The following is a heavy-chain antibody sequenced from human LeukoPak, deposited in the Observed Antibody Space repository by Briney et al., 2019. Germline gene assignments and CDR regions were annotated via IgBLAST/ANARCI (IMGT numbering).Heavy chain of an antibody. V-gene: IGHV1-2*02. J-gene: IGHJ4*02. CDR3: AGSYSSSWDRPPHY. Sequence: ASVKDSFQASGYTYTGYYIYWVRQAPGQEPEWMGWINPDSGGTKYAQKFQGRVTMTRDTSISTAYMELSRLTSDDTAVYYCAGSYSSSWDRPPHYWGQGTLVTVSS. CDR1: GYTYTGYY. D-gene: IGHD6-13*01. CDR2: INPDSGGT.